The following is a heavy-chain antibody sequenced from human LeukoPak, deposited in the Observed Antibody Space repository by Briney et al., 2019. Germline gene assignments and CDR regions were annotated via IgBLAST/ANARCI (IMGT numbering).Heavy chain of an antibody. CDR2: IIPIFGTA. CDR1: GGTFSSYA. D-gene: IGHD3-10*01. CDR3: ARDRRAVRGSGSHFDY. Sequence: SVKVSCKASGGTFSSYAISWVRQAPGQGLEWMGGIIPIFGTANYAQKFQGRVTITADESTSTAYMELSSLRSEDTAVYYCARDRRAVRGSGSHFDYWGQGTLVTVSS. V-gene: IGHV1-69*13. J-gene: IGHJ4*02.